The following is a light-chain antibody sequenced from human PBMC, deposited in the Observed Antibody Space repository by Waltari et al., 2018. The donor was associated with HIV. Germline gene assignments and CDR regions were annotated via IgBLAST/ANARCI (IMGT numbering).Light chain of an antibody. CDR1: SSDVGTYNY. J-gene: IGLJ1*01. CDR3: CSYAGSSFYV. CDR2: DVS. V-gene: IGLV2-11*01. Sequence: QSALTQPRSVSGSPGQSVTISCTGTSSDVGTYNYVSWYQQHPGKAPKLILYDVSKRPSGVPDRFSVSKSGNTASLTISGLRVEDEVDYYCCSYAGSSFYVFGTGTQVTVL.